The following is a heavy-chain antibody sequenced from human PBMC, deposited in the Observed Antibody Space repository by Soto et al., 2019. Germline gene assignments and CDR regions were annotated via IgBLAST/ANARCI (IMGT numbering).Heavy chain of an antibody. CDR3: ARADYYDGSGFYYDY. V-gene: IGHV1-46*01. CDR1: GYIFANHY. Sequence: QVQLVQSGAEVKKPGASMTVSCKASGYIFANHYIHWVRQAPGQGLEWMGIINPSGGSTNYLQKFQGRVTMTRDTSTSTVYMELSSLRSEDTAVYFCARADYYDGSGFYYDYWGQGTLVTVSS. CDR2: INPSGGST. J-gene: IGHJ4*02. D-gene: IGHD3-22*01.